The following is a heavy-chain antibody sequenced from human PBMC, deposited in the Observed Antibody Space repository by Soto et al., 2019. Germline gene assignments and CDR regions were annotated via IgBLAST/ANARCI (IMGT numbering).Heavy chain of an antibody. CDR3: ARDFPYCSSSSCQGWFDP. J-gene: IGHJ5*02. V-gene: IGHV4-38-2*02. CDR1: GYSISSGYY. Sequence: LALTCSVSGYSISSGYYWGWIRQPPGKGLEWIGSIYHSGRTYYNPSLKSRVTISVDTSNNQFSLKLSSVTAADTAVYYCARDFPYCSSSSCQGWFDPWGQGTLVTVSS. D-gene: IGHD2-2*01. CDR2: IYHSGRT.